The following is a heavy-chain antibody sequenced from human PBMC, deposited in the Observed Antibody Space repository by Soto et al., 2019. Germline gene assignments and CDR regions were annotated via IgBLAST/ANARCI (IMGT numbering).Heavy chain of an antibody. J-gene: IGHJ5*02. CDR1: GYTFTSYG. V-gene: IGHV1-18*01. CDR3: ARGGDYYDSSGYSWFDP. Sequence: ASVKVSCKASGYTFTSYGISWVRQAPGQGLEWMGWISAYNGNTNYAQKLQGRVTMTTDTSTSTAYMELRSLRSDDTAVYYCARGGDYYDSSGYSWFDPWGQGTLGTVPQ. CDR2: ISAYNGNT. D-gene: IGHD3-22*01.